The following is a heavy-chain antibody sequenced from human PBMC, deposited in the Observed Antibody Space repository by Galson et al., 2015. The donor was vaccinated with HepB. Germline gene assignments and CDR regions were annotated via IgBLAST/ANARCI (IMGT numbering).Heavy chain of an antibody. V-gene: IGHV1-8*01. CDR1: GYTFTSYD. D-gene: IGHD1-26*01. CDR2: MNPNSGNT. CDR3: ARAGAVGATTGYYLDY. J-gene: IGHJ4*01. Sequence: SVKVSCKASGYTFTSYDINWVRQATGQGLEWMGWMNPNSGNTGYAQKFQGRVTMTRNTSISTAYMELSSLRSEDTAVYYCARAGAVGATTGYYLDYWGQEPWSPSPQ.